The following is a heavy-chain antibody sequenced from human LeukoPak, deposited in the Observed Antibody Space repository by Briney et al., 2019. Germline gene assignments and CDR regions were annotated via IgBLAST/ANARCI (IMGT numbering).Heavy chain of an antibody. Sequence: PGGSLRLSCAASGFTFSSYGMHWVRQAPGKGLEWVAVIWYDGSNKYYADSVKGRFTISRDNSKNTLYLQMNSLRAEDTAVYYCARFWNVGPIDYWGQGTLVTVSS. J-gene: IGHJ4*02. D-gene: IGHD1-1*01. CDR1: GFTFSSYG. CDR3: ARFWNVGPIDY. CDR2: IWYDGSNK. V-gene: IGHV3-33*01.